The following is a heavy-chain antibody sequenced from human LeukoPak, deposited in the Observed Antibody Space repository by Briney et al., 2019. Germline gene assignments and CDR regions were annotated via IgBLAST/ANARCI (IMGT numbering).Heavy chain of an antibody. Sequence: GGSLRLPCAASGFTFSSYGMNWVRQAPGRGLQWVAYISSGRPTMNYADSVRGRFTVSRDIAKSSLYLQMNNLRVEDTAVYYCARGGAARPDYWGQGTLVTVSS. CDR1: GFTFSSYG. V-gene: IGHV3-48*04. CDR2: ISSGRPTM. J-gene: IGHJ4*02. CDR3: ARGGAARPDY. D-gene: IGHD6-6*01.